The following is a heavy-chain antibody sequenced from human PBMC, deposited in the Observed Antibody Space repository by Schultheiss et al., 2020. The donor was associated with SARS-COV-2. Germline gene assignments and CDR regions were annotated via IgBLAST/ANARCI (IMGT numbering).Heavy chain of an antibody. CDR1: GFTVSSNY. J-gene: IGHJ6*02. CDR3: AKEQQLVRYGMDV. Sequence: GGSLRLSCAASGFTVSSNYMNWVRQAPGKGLEWVSVIYSCGSTYYADSVKGRFTISRDNSKNTLYLQMNSLRAEDTAVYYCAKEQQLVRYGMDVWGQGTTVTVSS. CDR2: IYSCGST. V-gene: IGHV3-66*03. D-gene: IGHD6-13*01.